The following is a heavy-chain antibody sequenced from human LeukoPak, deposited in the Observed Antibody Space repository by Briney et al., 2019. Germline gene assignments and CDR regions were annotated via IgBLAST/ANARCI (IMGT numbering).Heavy chain of an antibody. CDR3: ARLPSMYWYFDL. CDR1: GGSFSGYY. J-gene: IGHJ2*01. V-gene: IGHV4-34*01. CDR2: INHSGST. Sequence: SETLSLTCAVYGGSFSGYYWSWIRQPPGKGLEWIGEINHSGSTNYNPSLKSRVTISVDTSKNQFSLKLSSVTAADTAVYYCARLPSMYWYFDLWGRGTLVTVS.